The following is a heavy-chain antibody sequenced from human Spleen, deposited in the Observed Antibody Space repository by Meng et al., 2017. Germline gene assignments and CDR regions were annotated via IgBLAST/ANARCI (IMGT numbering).Heavy chain of an antibody. J-gene: IGHJ4*02. CDR2: FVNYVDT. CDR3: ASGTPGRSYCDY. V-gene: IGHV1-18*01. Sequence: QVQVVQSGAAVKRPGASVKVSCKASHYTFTGYGVSWFRQAPGQGLEWMGWFVNYVDTYPAQKFQGRVTMTTDTHTNTAFMELRSLTSDDTAVYYCASGTPGRSYCDYWGQGTLVTVSS. CDR1: HYTFTGYG. D-gene: IGHD2-15*01.